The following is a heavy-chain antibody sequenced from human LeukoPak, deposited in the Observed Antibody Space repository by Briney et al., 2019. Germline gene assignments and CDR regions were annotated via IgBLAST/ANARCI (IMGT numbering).Heavy chain of an antibody. CDR1: GGSISSGSYY. Sequence: MASETLSLTCTVSGGSISSGSYYWGWIRQPAGKGLEWIGRIYTSGSTNYNPSLKSRVTISVDTSKNQFSLKLSSVTAADTAVYYCAGPALYDYVWGSYHNWGQGTLVTVSS. D-gene: IGHD3-16*02. V-gene: IGHV4-61*02. CDR3: AGPALYDYVWGSYHN. CDR2: IYTSGST. J-gene: IGHJ4*02.